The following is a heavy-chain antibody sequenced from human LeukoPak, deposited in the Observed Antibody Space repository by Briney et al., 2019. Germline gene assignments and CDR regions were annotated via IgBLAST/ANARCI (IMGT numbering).Heavy chain of an antibody. CDR2: IIPIFGTA. V-gene: IGHV1-69*13. Sequence: SVKVSCKASGGTFSSYAISWVRQAPGQGLEWMGGIIPIFGTANYAQKFQGRVTITADESTSTAYMELSSLRSEDTAVYYCARTYTTDYGGKPSRGGFDIWGQGTMVTVSS. D-gene: IGHD4-23*01. CDR1: GGTFSSYA. J-gene: IGHJ3*02. CDR3: ARTYTTDYGGKPSRGGFDI.